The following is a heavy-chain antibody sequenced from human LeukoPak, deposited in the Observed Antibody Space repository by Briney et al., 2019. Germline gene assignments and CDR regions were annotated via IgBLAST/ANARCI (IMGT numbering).Heavy chain of an antibody. Sequence: GGSLRLSCAASGFTFSSSAMSWVRQVPGKGLEWVSGISASGGNTSYADSVKGRFTISRDNAKNTLFLQMNSLRVEDTGFYYCARDAGWGRLDSWGQGALVTVSS. CDR2: ISASGGNT. CDR3: ARDAGWGRLDS. V-gene: IGHV3-23*01. CDR1: GFTFSSSA. D-gene: IGHD3-16*01. J-gene: IGHJ4*02.